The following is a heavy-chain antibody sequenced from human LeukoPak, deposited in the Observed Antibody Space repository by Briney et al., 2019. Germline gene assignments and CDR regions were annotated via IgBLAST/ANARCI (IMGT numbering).Heavy chain of an antibody. CDR2: ISSDGSST. CDR1: GFTFSNYW. V-gene: IGHV3-74*03. J-gene: IGHJ4*02. CDR3: ARGYGSSLGVY. D-gene: IGHD6-13*01. Sequence: GGSLRLSCAASGFTFSNYWMHWVRQAPGKALVWVSRISSDGSSTTYADSVKGRFTISRDNAKNTLYLQMNSLRVEDTAVYYCARGYGSSLGVYWGQGTLVTVSS.